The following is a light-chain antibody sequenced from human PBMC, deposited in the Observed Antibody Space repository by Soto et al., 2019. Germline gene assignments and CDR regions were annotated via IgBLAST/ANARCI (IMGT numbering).Light chain of an antibody. CDR1: QSISNR. J-gene: IGKJ2*01. Sequence: DIQMTQSPSTLSASVGDRVTITCRASQSISNRLAWYQQKPGKAPKVLIYDASSLQSGVPSRFSGSGSGTDFTLTISSLQPEDFATYYCQQSYSTPMYTFGQGTKVDIK. CDR2: DAS. CDR3: QQSYSTPMYT. V-gene: IGKV1-39*01.